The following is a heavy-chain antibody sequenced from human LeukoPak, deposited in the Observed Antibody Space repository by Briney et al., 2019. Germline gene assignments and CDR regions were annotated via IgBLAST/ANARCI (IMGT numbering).Heavy chain of an antibody. V-gene: IGHV3-48*01. J-gene: IGHJ4*02. D-gene: IGHD2-2*01. CDR2: IISTGSTT. Sequence: PGGSLRLSCAASGFTFSSYSMNWVRQAPGKGLEWISYIISTGSTTYYADSVKGRFTISRDNAINSLSLQMSSLRAEDTAWYYCATGFWGYCSRNSCPLDNWGQGTLVTVAS. CDR3: ATGFWGYCSRNSCPLDN. CDR1: GFTFSSYS.